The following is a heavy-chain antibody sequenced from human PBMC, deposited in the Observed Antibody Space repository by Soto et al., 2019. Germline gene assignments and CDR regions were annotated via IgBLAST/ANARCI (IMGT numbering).Heavy chain of an antibody. Sequence: SETLSLTCTVSGGSISSYYWSWIRQPPGKGLEWIGYIYYSGSTNYNPSLKSRVTISVDTSKNQFSLKLSSVTAADTAVYYCARDMGGYDPLLPGYWGQGTLVTVSS. D-gene: IGHD5-12*01. CDR2: IYYSGST. CDR1: GGSISSYY. J-gene: IGHJ4*02. V-gene: IGHV4-59*01. CDR3: ARDMGGYDPLLPGY.